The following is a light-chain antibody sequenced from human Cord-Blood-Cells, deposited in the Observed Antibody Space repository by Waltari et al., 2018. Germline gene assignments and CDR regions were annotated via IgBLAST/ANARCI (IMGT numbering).Light chain of an antibody. CDR2: WAS. J-gene: IGKJ3*01. CDR1: QRVLYSSNNKNY. Sequence: DIVMTQSPDSLAVSLGERATINCKSRQRVLYSSNNKNYLAWYQQKPGQPPKLLIYWASTRESGVPDRFSGSGSGTDFTLTISSLQAEDVAVYYCQQYYSTPFTFGPGTKVDIK. V-gene: IGKV4-1*01. CDR3: QQYYSTPFT.